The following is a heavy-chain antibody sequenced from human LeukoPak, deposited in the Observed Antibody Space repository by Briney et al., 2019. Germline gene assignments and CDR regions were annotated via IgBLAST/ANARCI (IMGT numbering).Heavy chain of an antibody. CDR1: GYTFTDYY. D-gene: IGHD1-26*01. J-gene: IGHJ4*02. V-gene: IGHV1-69-2*01. CDR2: VDPEDGET. Sequence: ASVKISCKVSGYTFTDYYMHWVQQAPGKGLEWMGLVDPEDGETMYAEKFQGRVTITADTSTDTAYMELSSLRSEDTAVYYCATVASREVGATFDYWGQGTLVTVSS. CDR3: ATVASREVGATFDY.